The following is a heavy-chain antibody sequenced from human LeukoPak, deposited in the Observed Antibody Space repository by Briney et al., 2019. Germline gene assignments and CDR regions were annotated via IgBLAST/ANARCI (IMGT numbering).Heavy chain of an antibody. V-gene: IGHV3-9*01. CDR1: GFTFDDYA. CDR3: ARGGVGNWNDVLDV. D-gene: IGHD1-1*01. Sequence: PGGSLRLSCAASGFTFDDYAMPWVRQAPGKGLEWVSGIGWNSGGIVYVDSVKGRFTISRDNAKNSLYLQMNSLRAEDTAVYYCARGGVGNWNDVLDVWGQGTTVTVSS. J-gene: IGHJ6*02. CDR2: IGWNSGGI.